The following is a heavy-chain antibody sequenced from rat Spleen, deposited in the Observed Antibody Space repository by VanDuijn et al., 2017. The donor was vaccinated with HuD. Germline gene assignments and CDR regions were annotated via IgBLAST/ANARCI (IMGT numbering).Heavy chain of an antibody. CDR2: VSPTGGST. Sequence: EVQLVESGGGLVQPGRSLKLSCAASGFTFSNYGMHWIRQAPTKGLEWVASVSPTGGSTYYRDSVKGRFTFSRDNAENTFYLQMNSLRSEDTATYYCAVSGYGYWGQGVMVTVSS. CDR1: GFTFSNYG. CDR3: AVSGYGY. V-gene: IGHV5-19*01. D-gene: IGHD4-3*01. J-gene: IGHJ2*01.